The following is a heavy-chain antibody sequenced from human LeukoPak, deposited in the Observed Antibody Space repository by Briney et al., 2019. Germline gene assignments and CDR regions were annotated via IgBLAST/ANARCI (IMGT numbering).Heavy chain of an antibody. J-gene: IGHJ4*02. V-gene: IGHV3-30*02. CDR2: IRYDGSNE. CDR3: ARDLPSSSWYEGGFDY. D-gene: IGHD6-13*01. Sequence: GGSLRLSCAASGFTFNTYGMHWVRQAPGKGLEWVAFIRYDGSNEYYADSVKGRFTISRDNSKNTLYLQMNSLRAEDTAVYYCARDLPSSSWYEGGFDYWGQGTLVTVSS. CDR1: GFTFNTYG.